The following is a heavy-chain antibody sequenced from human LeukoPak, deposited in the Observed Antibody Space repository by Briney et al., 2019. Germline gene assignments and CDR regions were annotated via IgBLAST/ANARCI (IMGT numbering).Heavy chain of an antibody. CDR3: ARLRGYSYGWKTLYYFDY. D-gene: IGHD5-18*01. J-gene: IGHJ4*02. V-gene: IGHV4-39*01. CDR1: GGSFSSSSYY. Sequence: PSETPSLTCTVSGGSFSSSSYYWGWIRQPPGKGLEWIGSIYYSGSTYYNPSLKSRVTISVDTSKNQFSLKLSSVTAADTAVYYCARLRGYSYGWKTLYYFDYWGQGTLVTVSS. CDR2: IYYSGST.